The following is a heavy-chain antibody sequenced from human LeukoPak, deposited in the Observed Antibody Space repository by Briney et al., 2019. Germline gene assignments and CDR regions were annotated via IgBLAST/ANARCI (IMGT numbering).Heavy chain of an antibody. D-gene: IGHD3-22*01. CDR1: GFTFGSSA. Sequence: SVKVSCKASGFTFGSSAMQWVRQARGQRLEWIGWIVLGSGNTNYAPKFQDRVTITRDVSSITAYMELNSLSSEDTAVYYCAADRSAPGSFYYDSRGPAFGFDIWGQGTMVTVSS. V-gene: IGHV1-58*02. CDR3: AADRSAPGSFYYDSRGPAFGFDI. CDR2: IVLGSGNT. J-gene: IGHJ3*02.